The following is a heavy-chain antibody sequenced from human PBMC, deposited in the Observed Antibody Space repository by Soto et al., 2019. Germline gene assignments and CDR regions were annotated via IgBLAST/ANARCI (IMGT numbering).Heavy chain of an antibody. V-gene: IGHV6-1*01. CDR1: GDSVSSNSAG. CDR2: TYYKSKWNN. D-gene: IGHD3-10*01. J-gene: IGHJ6*02. CDR3: TGITWFRGMDV. Sequence: RSQTLSLTCVISGDSVSSNSAGRNWIRQSPSRGLEWLGRTYYKSKWNNDYALSVKSRITINPDTSKNQFSLHLYSVTPEDTAVYYCTGITWFRGMDVWGQGTPVTVSS.